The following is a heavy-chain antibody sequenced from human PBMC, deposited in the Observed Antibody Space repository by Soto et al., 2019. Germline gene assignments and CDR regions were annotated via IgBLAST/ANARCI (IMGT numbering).Heavy chain of an antibody. CDR3: ARISYGGNT. V-gene: IGHV3-48*03. Sequence: LRLSCAASGFTFSSYEMNWVRQAPGKGLEWVSYISSSGSTIYYADSVKGRFTISRDNAKNSLYLQMNSLRAEDTAVYYCARISYGGNTWGQGTLVTVSS. J-gene: IGHJ5*02. CDR1: GFTFSSYE. D-gene: IGHD4-17*01. CDR2: ISSSGSTI.